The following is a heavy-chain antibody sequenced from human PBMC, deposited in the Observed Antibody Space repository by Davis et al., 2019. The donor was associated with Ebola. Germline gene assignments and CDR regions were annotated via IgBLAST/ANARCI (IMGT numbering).Heavy chain of an antibody. V-gene: IGHV3-48*03. D-gene: IGHD3-3*01. CDR1: GFTFSSYE. Sequence: GGSLRLSCAASGFTFSSYEMNWVRQAPGKGLEWVSYISSSGSTIYYADSVKGRFTISRDNSKNTLYLQMNSLRAEDTAVYYCAKVFTIFGVGYFDYWGQGTLVTVSS. CDR2: ISSSGSTI. J-gene: IGHJ4*02. CDR3: AKVFTIFGVGYFDY.